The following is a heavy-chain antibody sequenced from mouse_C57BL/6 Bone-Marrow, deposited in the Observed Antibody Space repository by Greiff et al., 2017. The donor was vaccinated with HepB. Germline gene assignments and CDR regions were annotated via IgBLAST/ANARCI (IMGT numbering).Heavy chain of an antibody. D-gene: IGHD1-1*01. Sequence: VQLQQSGAELVKPGASVKLSCTASGFNIKDYYMHWVKQRTEQGLEWIGRIDPEDGDTKYAPKFQGKATITADTSSNTAYLQLSSLTSEDTAVYYCARGYGTTVVANAMDYWGQGTSVTVSS. CDR1: GFNIKDYY. CDR2: IDPEDGDT. J-gene: IGHJ4*01. V-gene: IGHV14-2*01. CDR3: ARGYGTTVVANAMDY.